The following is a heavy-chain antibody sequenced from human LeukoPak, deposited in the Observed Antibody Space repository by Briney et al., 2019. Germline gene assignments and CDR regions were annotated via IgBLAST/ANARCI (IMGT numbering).Heavy chain of an antibody. V-gene: IGHV3-33*01. CDR2: IWYDGSNK. Sequence: PGRSLRLSCAASGFTFSSYGMHWVRQAPGKGLEWVAVIWYDGSNKYYADSVKGRFTISRDNSKNTLYLQMNSLGAEDTAVYYCAREVGAVRAFDIWGQGTMVTVSS. D-gene: IGHD1-26*01. CDR1: GFTFSSYG. J-gene: IGHJ3*02. CDR3: AREVGAVRAFDI.